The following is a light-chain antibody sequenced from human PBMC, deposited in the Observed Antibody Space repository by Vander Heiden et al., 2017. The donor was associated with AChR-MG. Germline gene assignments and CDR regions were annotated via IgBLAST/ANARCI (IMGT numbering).Light chain of an antibody. V-gene: IGLV2-14*01. Sequence: QSALPQPASVSGSPGQSITISCTGTSSDVGGYNYVSWYQQHPVKAPKLMIYEVSNRPSGVANRFSGSKSGNTASLTISGLQAEDEADYYCSSYKSSSIYVVFGGGTKLTVL. CDR3: SSYKSSSIYVV. J-gene: IGLJ2*01. CDR2: EVS. CDR1: SSDVGGYNY.